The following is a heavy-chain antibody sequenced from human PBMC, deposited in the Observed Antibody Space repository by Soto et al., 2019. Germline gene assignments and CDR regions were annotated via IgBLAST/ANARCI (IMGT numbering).Heavy chain of an antibody. CDR2: ISGSGGST. D-gene: IGHD3-9*01. CDR1: GFTFSSYA. V-gene: IGHV3-23*01. CDR3: AKDSFNYDILTGYYMGPPLFDY. J-gene: IGHJ4*02. Sequence: EVQLLESGGDLVQPGGSLRLSCAASGFTFSSYAMSWVRQAPGKGLEWVSAISGSGGSTYYADSVKGRFTISRDNSKNTLYLQMNSLRAEDTAVYYCAKDSFNYDILTGYYMGPPLFDYWGQGTLVTVSS.